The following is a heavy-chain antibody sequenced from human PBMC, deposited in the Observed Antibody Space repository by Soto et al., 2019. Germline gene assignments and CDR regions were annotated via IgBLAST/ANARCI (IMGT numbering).Heavy chain of an antibody. J-gene: IGHJ5*02. V-gene: IGHV5-51*01. CDR2: IYPGDSDT. D-gene: IGHD6-19*01. CDR3: ARLFGSGWSGFDP. Sequence: PVQSLKISCKGSGYIFSTNWIGWVRQMPGKGLEWMGIIYPGDSDTRYSPSFEGQVTISADKSISTAYLQWSSLKASDTAIYHCARLFGSGWSGFDPWGRGTLVTVSS. CDR1: GYIFSTNW.